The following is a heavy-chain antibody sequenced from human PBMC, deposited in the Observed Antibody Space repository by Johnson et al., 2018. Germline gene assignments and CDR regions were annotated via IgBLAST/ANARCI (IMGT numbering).Heavy chain of an antibody. Sequence: VQLVQSGGGLVQPGGSLRLSCAASGFTFSSYAMSWVRQAPGKGLEWVSAISGSGGSTYYADSVKGRFTNSRDNSKNSLYLQMNSLRAGDTAVYYCARVRPVGATRGEYDMDVWGKGTTVTVSS. CDR2: ISGSGGST. J-gene: IGHJ6*03. D-gene: IGHD2-15*01. CDR3: ARVRPVGATRGEYDMDV. CDR1: GFTFSSYA. V-gene: IGHV3-23*04.